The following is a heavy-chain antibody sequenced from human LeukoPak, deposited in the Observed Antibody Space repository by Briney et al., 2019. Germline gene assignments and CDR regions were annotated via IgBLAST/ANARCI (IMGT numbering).Heavy chain of an antibody. V-gene: IGHV3-20*04. D-gene: IGHD3-16*02. Sequence: GSLRLSCAGSGFALKSYSLSWVRQAPGKGLEWVSGINWNGGSTGYADSVKGRFTISRDNAKNSLYLQMNSLRAEDTAVYYCASHVWGSYRSPFDYWGQGTLVTVSS. CDR1: GFALKSYS. J-gene: IGHJ4*02. CDR3: ASHVWGSYRSPFDY. CDR2: INWNGGST.